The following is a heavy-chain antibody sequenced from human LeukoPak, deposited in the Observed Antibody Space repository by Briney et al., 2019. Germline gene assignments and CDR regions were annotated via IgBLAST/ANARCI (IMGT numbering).Heavy chain of an antibody. CDR2: INPNSGGT. CDR1: GYTFTGYY. CDR3: ARDSGITMIVVVEHYFDY. V-gene: IGHV1-2*02. J-gene: IGHJ4*02. Sequence: ASVKVSCKASGYTFTGYYMHWVRQAPGQGLEWMGWINPNSGGTNYAQKFQGRVTMTRDTSISTAYMELSRLRSDDTAVYYCARDSGITMIVVVEHYFDYWGQGTLVTVSS. D-gene: IGHD3-22*01.